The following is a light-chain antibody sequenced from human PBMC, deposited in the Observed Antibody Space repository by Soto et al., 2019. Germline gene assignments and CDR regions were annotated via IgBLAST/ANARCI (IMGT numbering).Light chain of an antibody. CDR1: QSVSSN. J-gene: IGKJ1*01. CDR2: GAS. Sequence: EIVMTQSPATLSVSPGERATLSCRASQSVSSNLAWYQQKPGQAPRLLIYGASSRATGIAARFSGSGSGTDFTLTIGSLQSDDFAGYYCQQYNQWLSWTFGQGTKVEIK. V-gene: IGKV3-15*01. CDR3: QQYNQWLSWT.